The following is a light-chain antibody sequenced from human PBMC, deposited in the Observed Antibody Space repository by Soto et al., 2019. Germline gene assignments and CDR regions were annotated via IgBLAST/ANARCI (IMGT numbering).Light chain of an antibody. CDR2: DVT. CDR1: SSDIGGYRY. J-gene: IGLJ2*01. CDR3: TSYTSDSSVI. V-gene: IGLV2-14*03. Sequence: QSALTQPASVSGSPGQSVTISCTGTSSDIGGYRYVSWYQQRPGKAPKLMIHDVTNRPSGVSDRFSGSKSGNTASLTISGLQAEDEAEYYCTSYTSDSSVIFGGGTKLTVL.